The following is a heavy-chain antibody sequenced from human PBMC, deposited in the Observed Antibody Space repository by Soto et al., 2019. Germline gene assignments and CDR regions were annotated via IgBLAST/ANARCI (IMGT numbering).Heavy chain of an antibody. CDR2: INHSGST. J-gene: IGHJ4*02. CDR3: ARLGGYVSVGYYYLWDS. V-gene: IGHV4-39*01. CDR1: DGSMNSDSSY. Sequence: ETLSLTCRVSDGSMNSDSSYWGWIRQPPGKGLEWIGVINHSGSTYHNLSLKGRVTMSVDASRNQFSRKVTARTAADTAVYYCARLGGYVSVGYYYLWDSWGQGTLVTVSS. D-gene: IGHD3-22*01.